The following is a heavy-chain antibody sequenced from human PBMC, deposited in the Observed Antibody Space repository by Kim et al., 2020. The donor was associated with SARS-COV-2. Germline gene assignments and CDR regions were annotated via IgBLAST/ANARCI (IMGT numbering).Heavy chain of an antibody. J-gene: IGHJ6*02. Sequence: SVKVSCKASGGTFSSYAISWVRQAPGQGLEWMGGIIPIFGTANYAQKFQGRVTITADESTSTAYMELSSLRSEDTAVYYCARYTKGGYSSSSGVVIYRDYYYYYGMDVWGQGTTVTVSS. CDR3: ARYTKGGYSSSSGVVIYRDYYYYYGMDV. CDR2: IIPIFGTA. CDR1: GGTFSSYA. V-gene: IGHV1-69*13. D-gene: IGHD6-6*01.